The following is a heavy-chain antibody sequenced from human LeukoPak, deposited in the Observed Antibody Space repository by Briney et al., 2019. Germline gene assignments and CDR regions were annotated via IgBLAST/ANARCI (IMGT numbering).Heavy chain of an antibody. CDR1: GGSISSYY. CDR3: ARTTEGGYTYDYFYYYCMDV. D-gene: IGHD5-18*01. Sequence: PSETLSLTCTVSGGSISSYYWSWIRQPAGKGLKSIGHISTSGSTNYNPSLKSRVTMSVDTSKNQFSLKLSSVTAADTAVYYCARTTEGGYTYDYFYYYCMDVWGKGTTVTISS. CDR2: ISTSGST. V-gene: IGHV4-4*07. J-gene: IGHJ6*03.